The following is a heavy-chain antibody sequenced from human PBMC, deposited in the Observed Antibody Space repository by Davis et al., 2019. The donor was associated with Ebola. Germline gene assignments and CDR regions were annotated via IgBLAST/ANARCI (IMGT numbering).Heavy chain of an antibody. CDR3: ARGSDYGGNSFTY. D-gene: IGHD4-23*01. CDR2: ISGSGGST. J-gene: IGHJ4*02. Sequence: GGSLRLSCAASGFTFSSYAMSWVRQAPGKGLEWVSAISGSGGSTYYADSVKGRFTISRDNSKNTLYLQMNSLRAEDTAVYYCARGSDYGGNSFTYWGQGTLVTVSS. CDR1: GFTFSSYA. V-gene: IGHV3-23*01.